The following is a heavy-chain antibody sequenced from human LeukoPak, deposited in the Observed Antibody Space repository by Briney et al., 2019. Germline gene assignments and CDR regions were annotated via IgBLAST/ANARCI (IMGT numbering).Heavy chain of an antibody. CDR1: GFTFSSYS. D-gene: IGHD3-22*01. CDR2: ISSSSSYI. J-gene: IGHJ4*02. Sequence: TGGSLRLSCAASGFTFSSYSINWVRQAPGKGLEWVSSISSSSSYIYYADSVKGRFTISRDNAKNSLYLQMNSLKAEDTAVYYCARGGDYYDSSGYSYAQYYFDYWGQGTLVTVSS. V-gene: IGHV3-21*01. CDR3: ARGGDYYDSSGYSYAQYYFDY.